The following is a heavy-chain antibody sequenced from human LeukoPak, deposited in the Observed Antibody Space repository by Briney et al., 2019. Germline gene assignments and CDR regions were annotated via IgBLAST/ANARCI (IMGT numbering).Heavy chain of an antibody. CDR2: INPNSGGT. CDR1: GYTFTGYY. Sequence: ASVTVSCTASGYTFTGYYMHWVRQAPGQGLEWMGWINPNSGGTNYAQKFQGRVTMTRDTSISTAYMELSRLRSDDTAVYYCARVEPEQLWHFDYWGQGTLVTVSS. CDR3: ARVEPEQLWHFDY. V-gene: IGHV1-2*02. D-gene: IGHD5-18*01. J-gene: IGHJ4*02.